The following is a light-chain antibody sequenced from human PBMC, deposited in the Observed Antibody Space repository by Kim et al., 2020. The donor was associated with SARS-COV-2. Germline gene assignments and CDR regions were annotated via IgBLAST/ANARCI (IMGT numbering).Light chain of an antibody. Sequence: VALRQTVRITCQGDSLRSYYAPWYQQKPGQAPILVIYGKNNRPSGIPDRFSGSSSGNTASLTITGTQAGDEADYYCNSRDSNENVFFGGGTQLTVL. CDR3: NSRDSNENVF. J-gene: IGLJ2*01. CDR1: SLRSYY. CDR2: GKN. V-gene: IGLV3-19*01.